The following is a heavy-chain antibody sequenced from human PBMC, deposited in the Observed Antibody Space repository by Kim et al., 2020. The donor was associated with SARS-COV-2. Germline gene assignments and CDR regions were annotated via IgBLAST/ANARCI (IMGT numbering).Heavy chain of an antibody. CDR2: IYTSGST. J-gene: IGHJ6*02. V-gene: IGHV4-61*02. D-gene: IGHD2-15*01. CDR3: ARDKLVATPYYYYYYYGMDV. Sequence: SETLSLTCTVSGGSISSGSYYWSWIRQPAGKGLEWIGRIYTSGSTNYNPSLKSRVTISVDTSKNQFSLKLSSVTAADTAVYYCARDKLVATPYYYYYYYGMDVWGQGTTVTDSS. CDR1: GGSISSGSYY.